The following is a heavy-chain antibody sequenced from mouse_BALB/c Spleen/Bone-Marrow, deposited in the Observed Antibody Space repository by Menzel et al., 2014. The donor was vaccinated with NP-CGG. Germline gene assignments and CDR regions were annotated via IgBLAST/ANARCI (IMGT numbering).Heavy chain of an antibody. CDR3: ARRPSFYGYSYGAMDY. CDR1: GYTFTNYV. Sequence: VQLQQSGPELVKPGASVKMSCTASGYTFTNYVMHWVKQKPGQGLEWIGYINPYNDGTKYNEKFKGKATLTSDKASGTAYIELSSLTSEDSAVYFCARRPSFYGYSYGAMDYWGQGTSVTVSS. D-gene: IGHD1-1*01. CDR2: INPYNDGT. V-gene: IGHV1-14*01. J-gene: IGHJ4*01.